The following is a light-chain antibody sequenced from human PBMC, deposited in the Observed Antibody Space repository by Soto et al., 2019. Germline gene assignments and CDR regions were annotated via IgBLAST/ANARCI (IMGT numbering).Light chain of an antibody. V-gene: IGKV3-15*01. Sequence: EILMTQSPDTPSVSLGESSTLXXRASQSVSVNLAWYQQKPGQAPRLLXYDTSTRATGIPARFSGSGSGTEFTLTISSLQSEDFAVYYCQQYNNWPPFTFGQGTRLEI. CDR2: DTS. CDR3: QQYNNWPPFT. CDR1: QSVSVN. J-gene: IGKJ5*01.